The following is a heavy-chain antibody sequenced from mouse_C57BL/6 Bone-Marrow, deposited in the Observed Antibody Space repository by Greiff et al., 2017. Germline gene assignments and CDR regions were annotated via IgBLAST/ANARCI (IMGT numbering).Heavy chain of an antibody. Sequence: VQLQQSGPELVKPGASVKISCKASGYAFSSSWMNWVKQRPGKGLEWIGRIYPGDGDTNYNGKFKGKATLTADKSSITAYMQLSSLTSEDSAVYVCARGGSSGPFAYWGQETLVTVSA. CDR2: IYPGDGDT. CDR1: GYAFSSSW. D-gene: IGHD3-2*02. J-gene: IGHJ3*01. CDR3: ARGGSSGPFAY. V-gene: IGHV1-82*01.